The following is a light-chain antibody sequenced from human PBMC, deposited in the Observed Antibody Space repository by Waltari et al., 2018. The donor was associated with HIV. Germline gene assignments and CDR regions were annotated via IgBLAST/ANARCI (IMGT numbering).Light chain of an antibody. CDR3: HQSKSLPGT. Sequence: EIVLTQSPDFQSVTPKESVTITCRTSQSIGDNLHGSQQKPGQSPQLLIKYASQSFSGVPSRFSGSGSGTVFTLTINGLEAEDAATYYCHQSKSLPGTFGQGTKVEIK. V-gene: IGKV6-21*01. CDR2: YAS. CDR1: QSIGDN. J-gene: IGKJ1*01.